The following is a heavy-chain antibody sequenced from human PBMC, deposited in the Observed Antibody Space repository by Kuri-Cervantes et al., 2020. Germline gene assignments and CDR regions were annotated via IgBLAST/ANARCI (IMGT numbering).Heavy chain of an antibody. D-gene: IGHD6-19*01. CDR2: IYYTGST. Sequence: SETLSLTCTVSGGSISSYYWAWIRQPPGRGLEWIGSIYYTGSTFDNPSLKSRVSMSVDTSKNQFSLRLTSVTAADTAVYYCARGAGSSYYYHGMDVWGQGTLVTVSS. CDR3: ARGAGSSYYYHGMDV. J-gene: IGHJ6*02. V-gene: IGHV4-39*07. CDR1: GGSISSYY.